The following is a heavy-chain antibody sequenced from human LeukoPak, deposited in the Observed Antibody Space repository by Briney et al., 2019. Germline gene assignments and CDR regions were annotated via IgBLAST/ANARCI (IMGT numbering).Heavy chain of an antibody. CDR1: GFTVSSNY. D-gene: IGHD6-6*01. CDR2: IYSGGST. CDR3: ARVFSIAARFGAFDI. V-gene: IGHV3-53*01. J-gene: IGHJ3*02. Sequence: GGSLRLSCAASGFTVSSNYMSWVRQAPGKGLEWVSVIYSGGSTYYADSVKGRFTISRDNSKSTLYIQMNSLRAEDTAVYYCARVFSIAARFGAFDIWGQGTMVTVSS.